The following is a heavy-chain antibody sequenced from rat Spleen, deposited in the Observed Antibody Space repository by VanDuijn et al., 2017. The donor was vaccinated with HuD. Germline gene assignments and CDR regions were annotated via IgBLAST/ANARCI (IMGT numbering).Heavy chain of an antibody. CDR2: ISYGDSYGHSST. CDR1: GFTFSDYY. V-gene: IGHV5-7*01. J-gene: IGHJ4*01. Sequence: EVQLVESGGGLVQPGRSLRLSCAASGFTFSDYYMAWVRQAPTKGLEWVATISYGDSYGHSSTYYRDSVKGRFTISRDNAKNTVDMQLSSLRSEDTAIYYCTRGYVMDAWGQGASVTVSS. CDR3: TRGYVMDA.